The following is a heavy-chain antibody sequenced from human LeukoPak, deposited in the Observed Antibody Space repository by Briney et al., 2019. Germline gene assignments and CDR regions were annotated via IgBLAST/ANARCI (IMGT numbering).Heavy chain of an antibody. CDR2: IKDDGSEK. CDR3: ARVAWPYYFDS. CDR1: GFTFNNYW. Sequence: GGSLRLSCAASGFTFNNYWMNWVRQTPGKGLEWVANIKDDGSEKYYLDSVRGRFTISKDNAKNSLYLQMNGLRAEDTAVYYCARVAWPYYFDSWGQGTLVTVSS. V-gene: IGHV3-7*01. J-gene: IGHJ4*02.